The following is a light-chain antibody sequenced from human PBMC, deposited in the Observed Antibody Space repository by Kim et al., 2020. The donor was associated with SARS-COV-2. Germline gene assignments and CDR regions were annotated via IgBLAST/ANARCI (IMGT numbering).Light chain of an antibody. CDR3: LLYDGGAWV. CDR2: GTS. V-gene: IGLV7-43*01. Sequence: PGATVTHTCASSTGAATSGYYPNWYQQKPGQAPRALIDGTSNKHSWTPDRFSGSLLGGKAALTLSGVQPEEEAEYYCLLYDGGAWVFGGGTQLTVL. J-gene: IGLJ3*02. CDR1: TGAATSGYY.